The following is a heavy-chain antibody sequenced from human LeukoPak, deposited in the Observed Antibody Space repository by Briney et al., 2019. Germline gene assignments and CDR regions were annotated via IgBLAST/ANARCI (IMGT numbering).Heavy chain of an antibody. V-gene: IGHV3-23*01. D-gene: IGHD3-10*01. CDR1: GFTFNNYL. J-gene: IGHJ4*02. CDR3: AKECDYSPGHKFDL. CDR2: LFTGGGRT. Sequence: GGSLRLSCAASGFTFNNYLMRWVRQAPGKGLEWGSVLFTGGGRTLYADSVKGRFTISGDTSRTTLYLQMNGLRAEDTAVYYYAKECDYSPGHKFDLWGQGTLVTVSS.